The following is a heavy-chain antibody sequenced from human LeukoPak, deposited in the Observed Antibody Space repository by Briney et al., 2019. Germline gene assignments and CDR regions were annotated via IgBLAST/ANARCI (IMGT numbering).Heavy chain of an antibody. Sequence: GGSLRLSCAASGFTFGSYAMHWVRQAPGKGLEWVAVISYDGSNKYYADSVKGRFTISIDNSKNTLYLQMNSLRAEDTAVYYCASNPLRGYYYYYYYMDVWGKGTTVTVSS. V-gene: IGHV3-30*04. J-gene: IGHJ6*03. CDR3: ASNPLRGYYYYYYYMDV. CDR2: ISYDGSNK. CDR1: GFTFGSYA.